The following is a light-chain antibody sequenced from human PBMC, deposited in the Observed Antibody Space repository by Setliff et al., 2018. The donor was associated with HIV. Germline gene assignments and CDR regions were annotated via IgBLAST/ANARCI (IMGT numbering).Light chain of an antibody. CDR3: SPYAITNTLP. Sequence: QSVLTQPASMSGSPGQSITISCTGTSSDVGGYSLVSWYQQHPGKAPKLIIYEVTNRASGVSNRFSGSKSGNTASLTISGLQAEDEAGYYCSPYAITNTLPFGTGTKVTVL. V-gene: IGLV2-14*03. CDR2: EVT. J-gene: IGLJ1*01. CDR1: SSDVGGYSL.